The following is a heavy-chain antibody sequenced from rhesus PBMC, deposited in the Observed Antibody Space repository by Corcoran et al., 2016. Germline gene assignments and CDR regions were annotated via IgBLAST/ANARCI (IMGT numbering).Heavy chain of an antibody. Sequence: EVQLVEAGGGLVQPGGSLRLPCAGSGFTFSSYGMGWVRQAPGKGLEWVSSISSASSYIYYADSVEGRFTISRDNAKNSLSLQMNSLRAEDTAVYYCTSPEYSNYHRFDVWGPGVLVTVSS. V-gene: IGHV3S16*01. J-gene: IGHJ5-1*01. D-gene: IGHD4-23*01. CDR2: ISSASSYI. CDR1: GFTFSSYG. CDR3: TSPEYSNYHRFDV.